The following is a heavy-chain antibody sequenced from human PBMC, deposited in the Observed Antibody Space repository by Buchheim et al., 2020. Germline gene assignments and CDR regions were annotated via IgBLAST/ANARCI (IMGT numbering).Heavy chain of an antibody. CDR3: ARPDDYGDYGNWYFDL. CDR2: IYYSGST. J-gene: IGHJ2*01. D-gene: IGHD4-17*01. CDR1: GGSISSSSYY. Sequence: QLQLQESGPGLVKPSETLSLTCTVSGGSISSSSYYWGWIRQPPGKGLEWIGSIYYSGSTYYNPFLKSRVTISVDTSKNQFSLKLSSVTAADTAVYYCARPDDYGDYGNWYFDLWGRGTL. V-gene: IGHV4-39*01.